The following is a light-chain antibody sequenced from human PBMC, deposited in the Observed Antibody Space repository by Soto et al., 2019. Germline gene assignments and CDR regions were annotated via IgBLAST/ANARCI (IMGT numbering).Light chain of an antibody. CDR3: QQYNNWPYT. CDR2: GAS. CDR1: QSVSSN. V-gene: IGKV3-15*01. J-gene: IGKJ2*01. Sequence: TLSLSPGERATLSCRASQSVSSNLAWYQQKPGQAPRLLIYGASTRATGIPARFSGSGSGTEFTLTIRSLQSEDFAVYYCQQYNNWPYTFGQGTKVDIK.